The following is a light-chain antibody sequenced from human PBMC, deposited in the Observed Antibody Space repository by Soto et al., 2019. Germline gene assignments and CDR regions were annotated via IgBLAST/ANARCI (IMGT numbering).Light chain of an antibody. J-gene: IGKJ1*01. Sequence: DIQMTQSPSTLSGSVGDRVTITCRASQTISSWLAWYQQKPGKAPKLLIYKASTLKSGLPSRFSGSGSGTEFTLTISSLQPDDFATYYCQHYNRYSEAFGQGPKVELK. V-gene: IGKV1-5*03. CDR2: KAS. CDR3: QHYNRYSEA. CDR1: QTISSW.